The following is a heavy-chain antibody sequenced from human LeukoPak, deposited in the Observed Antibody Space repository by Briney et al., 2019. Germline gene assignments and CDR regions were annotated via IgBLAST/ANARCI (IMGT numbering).Heavy chain of an antibody. CDR2: IIPILGIA. CDR3: ARDLRGNAFDI. D-gene: IGHD3-16*01. J-gene: IGHJ3*02. CDR1: GGTFSSYT. V-gene: IGHV1-69*04. Sequence: SVKVSCKASGGTFSSYTISWVRQAPGQGLEWMGRIIPILGIANYAQKLQGRVTITADKSTSTAYMELSSLRSEDTAVYYCARDLRGNAFDIWGQGTMVTVSS.